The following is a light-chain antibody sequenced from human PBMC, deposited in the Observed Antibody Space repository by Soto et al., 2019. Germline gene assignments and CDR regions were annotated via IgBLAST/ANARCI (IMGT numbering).Light chain of an antibody. V-gene: IGLV3-21*02. CDR1: NIGSKS. J-gene: IGLJ1*01. CDR2: DDS. Sequence: SYVLTQPPSVSVAPGQTATITFGGDNIGSKSVHWYQQKPGQAPVLVVYDDSDRPSGIPERFSGSNSGGAATLTTSRVEAGDEAVYYCQVWDSRSDHYVFGPGTKLTVL. CDR3: QVWDSRSDHYV.